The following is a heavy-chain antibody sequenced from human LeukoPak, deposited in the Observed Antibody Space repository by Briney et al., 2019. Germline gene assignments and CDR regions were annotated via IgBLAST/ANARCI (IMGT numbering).Heavy chain of an antibody. CDR1: GFTFSSYW. V-gene: IGHV3-7*01. Sequence: GGSLRLSCAASGFTFSSYWMSWVRQAPGKGLEWVANIKEDGSDKYYVDSVKGRFTISRDNAKNSLYLQMNSLRAEDTAVYYCARGPITMVRGVTPEAFDYWGQGTLVTVSS. CDR2: IKEDGSDK. CDR3: ARGPITMVRGVTPEAFDY. D-gene: IGHD3-10*01. J-gene: IGHJ4*02.